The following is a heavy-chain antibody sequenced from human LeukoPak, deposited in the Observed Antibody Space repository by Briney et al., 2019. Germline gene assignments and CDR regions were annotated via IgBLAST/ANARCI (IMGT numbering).Heavy chain of an antibody. CDR1: GFTFSSYA. J-gene: IGHJ4*02. Sequence: GGSLRLSCSPSGFTFSSYATHWVRQAPGKGLEWVAVISYDESNIYYADSVKGRFTISRDNSKNTLYLQMNSLRAEDTAVYYCARESVAGIGQRAYYFDYWGQGTLVTVSS. CDR3: ARESVAGIGQRAYYFDY. D-gene: IGHD6-19*01. CDR2: ISYDESNI. V-gene: IGHV3-30-3*01.